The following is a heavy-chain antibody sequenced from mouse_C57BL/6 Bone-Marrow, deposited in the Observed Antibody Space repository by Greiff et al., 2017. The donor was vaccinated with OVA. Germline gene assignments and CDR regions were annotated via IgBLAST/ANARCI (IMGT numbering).Heavy chain of an antibody. Sequence: EVHLVESGGDLVKPGGSLKLSCAASGFTFSSYGLSWVRPTPDKRLEWVATISSGGSYTYYPDSVKGRFTISRDNAKNTLYLQMSSLKSEDTAMYYCARHGDYGSFFDYWGQGTTLTVSS. V-gene: IGHV5-6*01. CDR1: GFTFSSYG. J-gene: IGHJ2*01. CDR2: ISSGGSYT. CDR3: ARHGDYGSFFDY. D-gene: IGHD1-1*01.